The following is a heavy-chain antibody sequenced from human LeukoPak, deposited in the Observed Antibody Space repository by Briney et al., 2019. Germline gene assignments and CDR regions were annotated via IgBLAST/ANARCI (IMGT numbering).Heavy chain of an antibody. Sequence: ASVKVSCKASGYTLTGYYMPWVRQARGPGLEWMGWINPNSGGTNYAQKFQGRVTMTRDTSISTAYMELSRLRSDDTAVYYCATPGVGYCSSTSCYTGSPGRSAKPPSYWGQGTLVTVSS. V-gene: IGHV1-2*02. J-gene: IGHJ4*02. D-gene: IGHD2-2*02. CDR3: ATPGVGYCSSTSCYTGSPGRSAKPPSY. CDR1: GYTLTGYY. CDR2: INPNSGGT.